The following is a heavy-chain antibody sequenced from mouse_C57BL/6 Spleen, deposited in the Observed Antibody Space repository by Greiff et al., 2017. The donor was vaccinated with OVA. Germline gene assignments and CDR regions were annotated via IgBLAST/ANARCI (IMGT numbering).Heavy chain of an antibody. CDR3: ARWEYGSSDAMDY. D-gene: IGHD1-1*01. J-gene: IGHJ4*01. Sequence: QVQLQQPGAELVKPGASVKMSCKASGYTFTSYWITWVKQRPGQGLEWIGDIYPGSGSTNYNEKLKSKATLTVDTSSSTAYMQLSSLTSEDSAVYYCARWEYGSSDAMDYWGQGTSVTVSS. CDR2: IYPGSGST. V-gene: IGHV1-55*01. CDR1: GYTFTSYW.